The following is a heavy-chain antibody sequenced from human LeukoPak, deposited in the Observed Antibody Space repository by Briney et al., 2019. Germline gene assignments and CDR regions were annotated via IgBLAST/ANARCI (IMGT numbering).Heavy chain of an antibody. D-gene: IGHD3-22*01. CDR3: AKGNNYDSSGYYWFDY. V-gene: IGHV3-9*01. CDR1: GFTFDDYA. Sequence: PGGSLRLSCAASGFTFDDYAMHWVRQAPGKGLEWVSGISWNSGSIAYAASVKGRFTISRDNAKNSLYLQMNSLRAEDTALYYCAKGNNYDSSGYYWFDYWGQGTLVTVSS. J-gene: IGHJ4*02. CDR2: ISWNSGSI.